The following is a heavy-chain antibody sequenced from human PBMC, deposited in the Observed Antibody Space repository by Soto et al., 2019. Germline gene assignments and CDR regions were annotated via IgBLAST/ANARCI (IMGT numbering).Heavy chain of an antibody. J-gene: IGHJ4*02. CDR1: GVSIGSHDW. Sequence: VQLQESGPGLVKPSGTLSLTCAVSGVSIGSHDWWTWVRQPPGKGLEWIGESHQSGNTHYNSSLXSRVTISLDKSKNHFSLQLSSVTVADTAVYYCATRDTGRVYWGQGTLVTVSS. CDR2: SHQSGNT. V-gene: IGHV4-4*02. D-gene: IGHD5-18*01. CDR3: ATRDTGRVY.